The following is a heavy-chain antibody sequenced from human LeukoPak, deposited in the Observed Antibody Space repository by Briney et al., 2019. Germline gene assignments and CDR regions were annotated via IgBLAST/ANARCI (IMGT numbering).Heavy chain of an antibody. CDR2: ISAYNGNT. J-gene: IGHJ6*03. CDR3: ARSPDLYDFWSGRIEHYYYYYMDV. V-gene: IGHV1-18*04. Sequence: ASVKVSCKASGYTFTGYYMHWVRQAPGQGLEWMGWISAYNGNTNYAQKLQGRVTMTTDTSTSTAYMELRSLRSDDTAVYYCARSPDLYDFWSGRIEHYYYYYMDVWGKGTTVTVSS. D-gene: IGHD3-3*01. CDR1: GYTFTGYY.